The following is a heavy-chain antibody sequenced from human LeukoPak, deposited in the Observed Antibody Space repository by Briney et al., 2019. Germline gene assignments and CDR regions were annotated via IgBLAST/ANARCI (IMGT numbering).Heavy chain of an antibody. CDR2: IKQDGSEK. Sequence: GGSLRLSCAASGFTFSSYWMSWVRRAPGKGLEWVANIKQDGSEKYYVDSVKGRFTISRDNAKNSLYLQMNSLRAEDTAVYYCARGDSSSWFYFDYWGQGTLVTVSS. J-gene: IGHJ4*02. CDR1: GFTFSSYW. D-gene: IGHD6-13*01. CDR3: ARGDSSSWFYFDY. V-gene: IGHV3-7*01.